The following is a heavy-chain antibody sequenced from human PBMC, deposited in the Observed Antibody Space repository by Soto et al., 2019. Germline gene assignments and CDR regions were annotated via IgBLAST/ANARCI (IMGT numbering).Heavy chain of an antibody. CDR2: IHDRGSI. Sequence: QVQLQQWGAGPLRPLETLSLTCGVSGGSFSGYYLAWIRQSPGQGLEWIGEIHDRGSINYNPSLKSRGSISVDTSKNHYSLNLRSVTAADTAVYYCARESHDILTGPPWVWYFDLWGRGTLVTVSS. CDR1: GGSFSGYY. D-gene: IGHD3-9*01. V-gene: IGHV4-34*01. J-gene: IGHJ2*01. CDR3: ARESHDILTGPPWVWYFDL.